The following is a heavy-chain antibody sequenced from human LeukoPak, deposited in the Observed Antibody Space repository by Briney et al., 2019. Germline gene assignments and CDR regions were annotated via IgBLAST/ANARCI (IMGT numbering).Heavy chain of an antibody. Sequence: GGSLRLSCAASGFTFSSYAMHWVRQAPGKGLEWVAVISYDGSNKYYADSVKGRFTISRDNSKNTLYPQMNSLRAEDTAVYYCARSSGPLPHYFDYWGQGTLVTVSS. V-gene: IGHV3-30-3*01. CDR1: GFTFSSYA. D-gene: IGHD3-10*01. J-gene: IGHJ4*02. CDR3: ARSSGPLPHYFDY. CDR2: ISYDGSNK.